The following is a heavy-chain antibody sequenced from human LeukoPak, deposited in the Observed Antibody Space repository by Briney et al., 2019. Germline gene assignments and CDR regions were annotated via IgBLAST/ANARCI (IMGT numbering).Heavy chain of an antibody. CDR2: ISGRGSDI. Sequence: GGSLRLSCAASGFTFSDYYMSWIRQAPGKGLECVSYISGRGSDIYYADSVKGRFTISRDNAKNSLYLQMNSLRAEDTAVYYCARFSKGGNSALIGYWGQGTLVTVSS. CDR1: GFTFSDYY. CDR3: ARFSKGGNSALIGY. V-gene: IGHV3-11*01. J-gene: IGHJ4*02. D-gene: IGHD4-23*01.